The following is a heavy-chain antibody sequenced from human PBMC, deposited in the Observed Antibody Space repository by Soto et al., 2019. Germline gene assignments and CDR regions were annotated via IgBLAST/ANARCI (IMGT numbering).Heavy chain of an antibody. CDR3: ARSETDYSTFDY. J-gene: IGHJ4*02. CDR2: IDAGNGNT. D-gene: IGHD3-9*01. CDR1: GYTFTRNA. V-gene: IGHV1-3*01. Sequence: QVQLVQYGAEVKKPGASVKVSCKASGYTFTRNAIHWVRQAPGQRLEWIGKIDAGNGNTKYSQKFQGRVTITRDTSASAAYMELSTLGSEDTSIYYCARSETDYSTFDYWGQGNLVTVSS.